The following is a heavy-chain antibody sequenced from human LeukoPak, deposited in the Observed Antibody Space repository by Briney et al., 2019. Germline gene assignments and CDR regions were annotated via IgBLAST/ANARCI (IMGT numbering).Heavy chain of an antibody. Sequence: GGSLRLSCAASGFTFDDYAMHWVRHAPGKGLEWLSLINWNGDSTYYADSVKGRFTISRDNSKNTLYLHMNGLRVEDTAIYYCARDERWIQFNYWGQGTLVTVSS. CDR3: ARDERWIQFNY. CDR1: GFTFDDYA. CDR2: INWNGDST. D-gene: IGHD5-18*01. J-gene: IGHJ4*02. V-gene: IGHV3-43D*04.